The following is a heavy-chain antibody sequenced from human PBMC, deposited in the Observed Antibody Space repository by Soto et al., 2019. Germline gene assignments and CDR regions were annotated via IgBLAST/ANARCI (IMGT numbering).Heavy chain of an antibody. Sequence: SETLSLTCAVYGWSFSGYYWSWIRQPPGKGLEWIGEINHSGSTNYNPSLKSRVTISVDTSKNQLSLKLSSVTAADMAVYYCARGGGEKQQLVHWGQGTLVTVS. V-gene: IGHV4-34*01. CDR3: ARGGGEKQQLVH. CDR1: GWSFSGYY. J-gene: IGHJ4*02. CDR2: INHSGST. D-gene: IGHD6-13*01.